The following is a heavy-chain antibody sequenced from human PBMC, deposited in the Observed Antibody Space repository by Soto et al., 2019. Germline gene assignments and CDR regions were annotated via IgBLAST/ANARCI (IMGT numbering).Heavy chain of an antibody. V-gene: IGHV1-3*01. D-gene: IGHD6-13*01. CDR1: GYTFTSYG. Sequence: VKVSCKASGYTFTSYGIHWVRQAPGQRLEWMGWINAANGDTKYSPKFQGRVTITRDTSASTAYMELSSLRSEDTAVYYCVRRHVSATGIDWFDPWGRGTLFTVSS. J-gene: IGHJ5*02. CDR2: INAANGDT. CDR3: VRRHVSATGIDWFDP.